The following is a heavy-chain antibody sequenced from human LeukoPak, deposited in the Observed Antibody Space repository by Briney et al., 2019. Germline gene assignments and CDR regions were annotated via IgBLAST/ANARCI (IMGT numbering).Heavy chain of an antibody. J-gene: IGHJ4*02. CDR2: LSWDGGTT. CDR3: AKDLEIYHSSGYYGG. D-gene: IGHD3-22*01. CDR1: GFTFDDYT. Sequence: PGGSLRLSCAASGFTFDDYTMHWVRQAPGRGLEWVSLLSWDGGTTYYADSVKGRFTISRDNSKNSLYLQMNSLRTEDTALYYCAKDLEIYHSSGYYGGWGQGTLVTVSS. V-gene: IGHV3-43*01.